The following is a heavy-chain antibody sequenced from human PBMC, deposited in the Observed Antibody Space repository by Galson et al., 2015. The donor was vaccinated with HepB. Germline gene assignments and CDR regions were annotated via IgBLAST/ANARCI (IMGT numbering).Heavy chain of an antibody. Sequence: SLRLSCAASGLTFSKYPMSWVRQTPGKGLEWVSAISSSSVYTYYADSVKGRFTITRDNSKNTLYLQMNSLRAEDTAVYFCAKDPPNEYSSSWGQGTLVTVSS. J-gene: IGHJ5*02. D-gene: IGHD2-15*01. CDR3: AKDPPNEYSSS. CDR2: ISSSSVYT. CDR1: GLTFSKYP. V-gene: IGHV3-23*01.